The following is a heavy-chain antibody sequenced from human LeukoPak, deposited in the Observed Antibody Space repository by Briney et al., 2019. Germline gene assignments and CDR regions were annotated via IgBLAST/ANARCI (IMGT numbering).Heavy chain of an antibody. Sequence: GGSLRLSCAASGFTFSSYSMNWVRQAPGKGLEWVSYISSSSSTIYYADSVKGRFTISRDNAKNSLYLQTNSLRAEDTAVYYCARGIVVVPAAPFDPWGQGTLVTVSS. CDR1: GFTFSSYS. D-gene: IGHD2-2*01. J-gene: IGHJ5*02. V-gene: IGHV3-48*01. CDR2: ISSSSSTI. CDR3: ARGIVVVPAAPFDP.